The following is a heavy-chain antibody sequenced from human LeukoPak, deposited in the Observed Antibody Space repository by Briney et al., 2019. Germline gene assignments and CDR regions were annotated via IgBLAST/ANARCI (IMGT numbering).Heavy chain of an antibody. CDR1: GDSISTNEW. D-gene: IGHD6-19*01. CDR3: ARDLAVAGTNYFDF. J-gene: IGHJ4*02. V-gene: IGHV4-4*02. CDR2: VFHSGST. Sequence: SGTLSLTCSVSGDSISTNEWWSWVRQPPGKGLEWIGEVFHSGSTNYNPSLKSRVTISIDKSKNQFSLEATSVTAADTAIYYCARDLAVAGTNYFDFWGQGVLVTVSS.